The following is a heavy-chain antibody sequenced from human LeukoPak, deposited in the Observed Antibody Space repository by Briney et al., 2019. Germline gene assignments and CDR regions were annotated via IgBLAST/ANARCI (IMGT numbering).Heavy chain of an antibody. Sequence: GGSLRLSCAASGFSLSINDMVWVRQAPGKGLEWIASTGLSSSYIGYADSVKGRFTISRDNGENSVYLQMNSLRAEDTAVYFCARERSYCSGATCSLDLWGQGTLVTVSS. CDR2: TGLSSSYI. CDR3: ARERSYCSGATCSLDL. V-gene: IGHV3-21*01. J-gene: IGHJ5*02. CDR1: GFSLSIND. D-gene: IGHD2-15*01.